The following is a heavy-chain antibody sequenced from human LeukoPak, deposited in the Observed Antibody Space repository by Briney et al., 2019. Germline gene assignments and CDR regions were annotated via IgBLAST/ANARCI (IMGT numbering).Heavy chain of an antibody. V-gene: IGHV1-69*04. CDR2: IIPILGIA. Sequence: SVKVSCKASGGTFSSYAISWVRQAPGQGLEWLGRIIPILGIANYAQKFQGRVTITADKSTSTAYMELSSLRSEDTAVYYCARDPEGGELDYWGQGTLVTVSS. J-gene: IGHJ4*02. CDR1: GGTFSSYA. CDR3: ARDPEGGELDY. D-gene: IGHD3-16*01.